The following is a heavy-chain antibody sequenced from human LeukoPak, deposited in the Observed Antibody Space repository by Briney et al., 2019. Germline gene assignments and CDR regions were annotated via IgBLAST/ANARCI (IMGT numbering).Heavy chain of an antibody. CDR1: GFSFSSYA. CDR2: IYSVGST. V-gene: IGHV3-53*01. D-gene: IGHD3-9*01. Sequence: GGSLRLSCAASGFSFSSYAMNWVRQAPGKGLEWVSLIYSVGSTYYADSVKGRFTVSRDNSKNTLYLQMNSLRAEDTAVYYCARFHGYFDWYFDLWGRGTLVTVSS. CDR3: ARFHGYFDWYFDL. J-gene: IGHJ2*01.